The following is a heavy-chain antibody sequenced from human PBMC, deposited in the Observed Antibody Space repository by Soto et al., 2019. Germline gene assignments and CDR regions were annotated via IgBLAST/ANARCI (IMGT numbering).Heavy chain of an antibody. CDR3: ARDRSNSEY. J-gene: IGHJ4*02. V-gene: IGHV1-69*05. Sequence: ASVKVSCKASGDTFSTYHINWVRQAPGQGLEWMGGIIPILDTPDYAQKFQGRVTMTTDTSTTTAYMELKNLRSDDTAVYYCARDRSNSEYWGQGTLVTVSS. D-gene: IGHD6-13*01. CDR2: IIPILDTP. CDR1: GDTFSTYH.